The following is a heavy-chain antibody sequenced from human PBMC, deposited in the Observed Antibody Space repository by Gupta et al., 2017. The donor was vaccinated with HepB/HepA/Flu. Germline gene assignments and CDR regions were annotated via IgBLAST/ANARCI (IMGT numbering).Heavy chain of an antibody. Sequence: EVQLVESGGGLVQPGGSLRLSCAASRFTFSSYWMHWVRQAPGKGLVWVSRINSDGSSTSYADSVKGRFTISRDNAKNTLYLQMNSLRAEDTAVYYCARGMVRGVIIKAYSHFDYWGQGTLVTVSS. J-gene: IGHJ4*02. V-gene: IGHV3-74*01. CDR1: RFTFSSYW. D-gene: IGHD3-10*01. CDR3: ARGMVRGVIIKAYSHFDY. CDR2: INSDGSST.